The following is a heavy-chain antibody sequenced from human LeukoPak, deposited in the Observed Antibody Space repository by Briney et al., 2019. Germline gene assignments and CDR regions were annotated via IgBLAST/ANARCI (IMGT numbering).Heavy chain of an antibody. CDR1: GYSISSGYY. J-gene: IGHJ6*03. Sequence: NSSETLSLTCAVSGYSISSGYYWGWIRQPAGKGLEWIGRIYTSGSTNYNPSLKSRVTISVDTSKNQFSLKLSSVTAADTAVCYCARERGVYYYYYYMDVWGKGTTVTVSS. D-gene: IGHD2-8*01. CDR3: ARERGVYYYYYYMDV. CDR2: IYTSGST. V-gene: IGHV4-61*02.